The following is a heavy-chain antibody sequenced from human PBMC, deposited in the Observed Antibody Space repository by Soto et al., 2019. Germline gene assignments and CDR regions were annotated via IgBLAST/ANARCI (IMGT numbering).Heavy chain of an antibody. V-gene: IGHV1-3*01. J-gene: IGHJ5*02. CDR2: INAGNGNT. Sequence: ASVKVSCKASGYTFTSYAMHWVRQAPGQRLEWMGWINAGNGNTKYSQKFQGRVTITRDTSASTAYMELSSLRSEDTAVYYCARAIVGATYNWFAPWGKGPLFTVSS. D-gene: IGHD1-26*01. CDR1: GYTFTSYA. CDR3: ARAIVGATYNWFAP.